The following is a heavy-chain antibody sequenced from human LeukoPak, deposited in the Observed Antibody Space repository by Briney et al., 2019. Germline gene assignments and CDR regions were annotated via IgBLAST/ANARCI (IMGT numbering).Heavy chain of an antibody. J-gene: IGHJ5*02. V-gene: IGHV3-23*01. D-gene: IGHD6-19*01. Sequence: GGSLRLSSAASGLHFSGTAMSWVRQAPGKGLEWVSAISHDGMNAYYADSVKGRFTISRDNSKKTVSLEMSSLTAADTGVYYCAKDGAQYSSGPECDPRGQGALVTVSP. CDR1: GLHFSGTA. CDR2: ISHDGMNA. CDR3: AKDGAQYSSGPECDP.